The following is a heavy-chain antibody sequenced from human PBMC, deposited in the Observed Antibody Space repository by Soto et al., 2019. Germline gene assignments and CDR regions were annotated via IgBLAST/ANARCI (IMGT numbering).Heavy chain of an antibody. Sequence: QLQLQESGPGLVKPSETLSLTCTVSGGSISSLNYFWGWIPQPPGKGLEWIGSLYYSGNTYYTPALQSRVTISVDTSKKQCTLTLRSVTAADTAVYYCARRGGSTFNWFDPWGQGTLVTVSP. CDR2: LYYSGNT. CDR3: ARRGGSTFNWFDP. D-gene: IGHD2-15*01. J-gene: IGHJ5*02. CDR1: GGSISSLNYF. V-gene: IGHV4-39*01.